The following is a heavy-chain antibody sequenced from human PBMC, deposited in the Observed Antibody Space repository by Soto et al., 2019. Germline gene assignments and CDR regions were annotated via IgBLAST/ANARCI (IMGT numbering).Heavy chain of an antibody. CDR1: GGSISSYY. D-gene: IGHD3-3*01. CDR2: IYYSGST. V-gene: IGHV4-59*01. J-gene: IGHJ6*02. CDR3: AGEWADTIGGMDV. Sequence: PSETLSLTCTLSGGSISSYYWSWIRQPPGKGLEWIGYIYYSGSTNYNPSLKSRVTRSVDTSKNQFSLKLSSVTAADTPVYYWAGEWADTIGGMDVCGQRPTVTVCS.